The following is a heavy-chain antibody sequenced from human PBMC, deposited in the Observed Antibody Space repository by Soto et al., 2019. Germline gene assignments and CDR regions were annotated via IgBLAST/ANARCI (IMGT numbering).Heavy chain of an antibody. V-gene: IGHV3-11*01. D-gene: IGHD3-16*01. CDR2: ISSSGSTI. J-gene: IGHJ3*02. Sequence: QVQLVESGGGLVKPGGSLRLSCAASGFTFSDYYMSWIRQAPGKGLEGVSYISSSGSTIYYADSVKGRFTISRDNAKNSLYLQMNRLRDEDTAVYYCARSGIMITFGGVIDAFDIWGQGTMVTVSS. CDR1: GFTFSDYY. CDR3: ARSGIMITFGGVIDAFDI.